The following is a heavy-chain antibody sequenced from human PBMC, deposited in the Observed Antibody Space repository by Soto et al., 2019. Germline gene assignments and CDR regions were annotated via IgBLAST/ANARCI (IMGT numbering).Heavy chain of an antibody. V-gene: IGHV2-5*02. J-gene: IGHJ4*02. CDR3: ARDSSGYYGFDY. D-gene: IGHD3-22*01. CDR1: GFSLSTSGVG. CDR2: IYWDDDK. Sequence: SGPTLVNPTQTLTLTCTFSGFSLSTSGVGVGWIRQPPGKALEWLALIYWDDDKRYSPSLKSRLTITKDTSKNQVVLTMTTLDPVDTATYYCARDSSGYYGFDYWGQGTLVTVSS.